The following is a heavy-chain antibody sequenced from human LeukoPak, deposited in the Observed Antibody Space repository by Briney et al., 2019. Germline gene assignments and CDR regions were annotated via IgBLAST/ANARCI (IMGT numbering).Heavy chain of an antibody. CDR3: ANGPVDIVATIVYYYGMDV. CDR1: GFTFSDYY. D-gene: IGHD5-12*01. V-gene: IGHV3-23*01. Sequence: PGGSLRLSCAASGFTFSDYYMSWVRQAPGKGLEWVSAISGSGGSTYYADSVKGRFTISRDNSKNTLYLQMNSLRAEDTAVYYCANGPVDIVATIVYYYGMDVWGQGTTVTVSS. J-gene: IGHJ6*02. CDR2: ISGSGGST.